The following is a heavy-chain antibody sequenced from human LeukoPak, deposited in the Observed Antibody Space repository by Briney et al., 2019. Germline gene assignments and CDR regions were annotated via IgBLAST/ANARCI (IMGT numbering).Heavy chain of an antibody. J-gene: IGHJ4*02. CDR3: ARGYYDSGGYYTEFAN. CDR2: IYGSGST. D-gene: IGHD3-22*01. V-gene: IGHV4-4*07. CDR1: GGSISSSY. Sequence: SETLSLMCTVSGGSISSSYWSWLRQPAGKGLEWIGRIYGSGSTDYNPSLRSRITMSGDASRNKFSLKVTSVTAADTAVYFCARGYYDSGGYYTEFANWGQGTLVTVSS.